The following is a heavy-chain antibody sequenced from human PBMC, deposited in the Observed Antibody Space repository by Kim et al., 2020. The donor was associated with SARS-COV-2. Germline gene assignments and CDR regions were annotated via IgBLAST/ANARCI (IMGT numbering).Heavy chain of an antibody. D-gene: IGHD2-15*01. Sequence: SETLSLTCTVSGGSISSGGYYWSWIRQHPGKGLEWIGYIYYSGSTYYNPSLKSRVTISVDTSKNQFSLKLSSVTAADTAVYYCARSSRPVGYFSGGSCYDPEPKFAYWGQGTLVPVSS. V-gene: IGHV4-31*03. CDR1: GGSISSGGYY. CDR3: ARSSRPVGYFSGGSCYDPEPKFAY. J-gene: IGHJ4*02. CDR2: IYYSGST.